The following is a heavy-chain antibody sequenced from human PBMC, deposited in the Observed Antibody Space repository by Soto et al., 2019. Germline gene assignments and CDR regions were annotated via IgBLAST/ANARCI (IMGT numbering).Heavy chain of an antibody. J-gene: IGHJ6*02. CDR3: AKDCILRGWYYDFWSGGNGMDV. CDR1: GFTFSSCG. Sequence: PGGSLRLSCAASGFTFSSCGMHWVRQAPGKGLEWVAVISYDGSNKYYADSVKGRFTISRDNSKNTLYLQMNSLRAEDTAVYYCAKDCILRGWYYDFWSGGNGMDVWGQGTTVTVSS. D-gene: IGHD3-3*01. CDR2: ISYDGSNK. V-gene: IGHV3-30*18.